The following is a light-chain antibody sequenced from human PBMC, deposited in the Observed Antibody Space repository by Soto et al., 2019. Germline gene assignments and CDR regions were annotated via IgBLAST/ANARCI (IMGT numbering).Light chain of an antibody. Sequence: DIQMTQSPSSLSASVRDRVTMTCRASQTIGTFLTWYQQRPGKAPKLLISAASSLQGGVPSRFSGSGSGSHFTLTITSLQLEDFAPYYCQQTYSPSYSFGQGTKLQF. J-gene: IGKJ2*01. V-gene: IGKV1-39*01. CDR2: AAS. CDR1: QTIGTF. CDR3: QQTYSPSYS.